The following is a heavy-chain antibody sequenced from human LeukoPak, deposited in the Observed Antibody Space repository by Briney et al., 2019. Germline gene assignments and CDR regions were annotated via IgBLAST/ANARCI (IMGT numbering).Heavy chain of an antibody. V-gene: IGHV3-48*03. J-gene: IGHJ6*04. CDR3: AELGITMIGGV. Sequence: GGSLRLSRTASGFTFGDYAMSWVRQAPGKGLEWVSYISSSGSTIYYADSVKGRFTISRDNAKNSLYLQMNSLRAEDTAVYYCAELGITMIGGVWGKGTTVTISS. D-gene: IGHD3-10*02. CDR1: GFTFGDYA. CDR2: ISSSGSTI.